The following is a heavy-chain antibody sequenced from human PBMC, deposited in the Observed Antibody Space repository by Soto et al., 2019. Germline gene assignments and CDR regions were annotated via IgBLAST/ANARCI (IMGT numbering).Heavy chain of an antibody. CDR3: ARPMLFDWLLGFDY. CDR1: GATIRSGAYY. Sequence: SETQSLTCSVSGATIRSGAYYWGWIRQPPGKGLEWIGSISYSGSAYYNPSLKSRVTISVDTSKNQFSLKLSSVTAADTAVYYCARPMLFDWLLGFDYWGQGSLVTVSS. CDR2: ISYSGSA. V-gene: IGHV4-39*01. J-gene: IGHJ4*02. D-gene: IGHD3-9*01.